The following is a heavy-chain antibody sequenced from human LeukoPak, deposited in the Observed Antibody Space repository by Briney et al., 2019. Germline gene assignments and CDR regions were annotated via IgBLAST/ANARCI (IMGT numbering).Heavy chain of an antibody. V-gene: IGHV4-38-2*02. CDR2: IYHSGST. D-gene: IGHD4-17*01. CDR3: ARGTDTVTTDYYYYMDV. J-gene: IGHJ6*03. CDR1: GYSISSGYY. Sequence: SETLSLTCTVSGYSISSGYYWGWIRQPPGKGLEWIGSIYHSGSTYYNPSLKSRVTISVDTSKNQFSLKLSSVTAADTAVYYCARGTDTVTTDYYYYMDVWGKGTTVTVSS.